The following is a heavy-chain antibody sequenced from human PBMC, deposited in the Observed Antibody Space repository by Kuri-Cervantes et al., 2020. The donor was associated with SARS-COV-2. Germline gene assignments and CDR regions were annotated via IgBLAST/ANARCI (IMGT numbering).Heavy chain of an antibody. J-gene: IGHJ4*02. D-gene: IGHD6-13*01. V-gene: IGHV4-34*12. Sequence: SETLSLTCAVYGGSFSGYYWSWIRQPPGKGLEWFGSIFYSGSTYYNPSLKSRATISVDPSKNQFSLKLSSVTAADTAVYYCARRRGSSLSRWDYWGQGTLVTVSS. CDR1: GGSFSGYY. CDR2: IFYSGST. CDR3: ARRRGSSLSRWDY.